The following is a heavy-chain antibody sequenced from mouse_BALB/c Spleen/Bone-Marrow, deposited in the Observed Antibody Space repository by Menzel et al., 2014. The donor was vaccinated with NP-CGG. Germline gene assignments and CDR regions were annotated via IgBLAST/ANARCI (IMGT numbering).Heavy chain of an antibody. CDR2: IWGGGST. D-gene: IGHD4-1*02. CDR1: GFSLTDYG. V-gene: IGHV2-6-5*01. CDR3: AKLNWVYAMDY. J-gene: IGHJ4*01. Sequence: VKVEESGPGLVAPSQSLSITCTVSGFSLTDYGVTWIRQPPGKGLEWLGIIWGGGSTFYNSSLRSRLNVSKDNSKSQVFLKMNGLQADDTAMYYCAKLNWVYAMDYWGQGTSVTVSS.